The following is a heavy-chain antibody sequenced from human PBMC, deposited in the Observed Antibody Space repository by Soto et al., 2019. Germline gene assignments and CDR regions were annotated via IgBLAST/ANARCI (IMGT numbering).Heavy chain of an antibody. D-gene: IGHD2-15*01. Sequence: QVQLVQSGAEVKKPGSSVKVSCKASGGTFSSFSFSWVRQAPGQGLEWMGGIISILGGPNYAQKFQGRVTITADEYTSTVYMEMSSLRSDDTAVYYCARSSGGSQDYYQFGMVVWGQGTTVTVSS. CDR2: IISILGGP. J-gene: IGHJ6*02. CDR3: ARSSGGSQDYYQFGMVV. CDR1: GGTFSSFS. V-gene: IGHV1-69*01.